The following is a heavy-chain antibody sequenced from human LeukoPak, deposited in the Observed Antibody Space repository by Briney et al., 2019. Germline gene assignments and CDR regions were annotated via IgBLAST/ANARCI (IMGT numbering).Heavy chain of an antibody. CDR3: TKEGSSWPYAFDI. CDR2: IWSNGGTT. V-gene: IGHV3-64*01. J-gene: IGHJ3*02. D-gene: IGHD6-13*01. Sequence: GGSLRLSCVASGFSFRSHAMYWVRQAPGKGLEYVSRIWSNGGTTYYANSVKGRFTMSRDNSKNTLYLQMGSLKTEDMAVYYCTKEGSSWPYAFDIWGQGTMVTVSS. CDR1: GFSFRSHA.